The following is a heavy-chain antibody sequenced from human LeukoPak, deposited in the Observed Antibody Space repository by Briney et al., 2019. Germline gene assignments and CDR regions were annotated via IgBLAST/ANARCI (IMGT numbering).Heavy chain of an antibody. CDR3: ANGDFDY. CDR1: GSSFSNYA. V-gene: IGHV3-23*01. J-gene: IGHJ4*02. Sequence: GGSLRLSCVSSGSSFSNYAMSWVRQAPGKGLEWVSSISGSGGSTHYADSVKGRFTISRDNAKNSLYLQMNRLRAEDTALYYCANGDFDYWGQGTLVTVSS. CDR2: ISGSGGST.